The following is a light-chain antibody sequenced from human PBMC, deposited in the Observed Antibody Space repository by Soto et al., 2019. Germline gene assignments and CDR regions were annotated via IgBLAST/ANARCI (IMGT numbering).Light chain of an antibody. CDR3: QQRSNWLLT. Sequence: EIVLTQSPATLSLSPGERATLSCRASQSVSSNLAWYQQKPGQAPRLLIYDASKGATGIPARFSGSGSGTDFTLTISSLEPEDFAVYYCQQRSNWLLTFGQGTRLEIK. CDR1: QSVSSN. V-gene: IGKV3-11*01. J-gene: IGKJ5*01. CDR2: DAS.